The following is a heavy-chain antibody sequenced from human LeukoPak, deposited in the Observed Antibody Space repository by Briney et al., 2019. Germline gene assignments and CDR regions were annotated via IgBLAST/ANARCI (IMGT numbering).Heavy chain of an antibody. CDR3: ARGREYDYVWGSYRYPYYFDY. V-gene: IGHV4-31*03. CDR2: IYYSGST. J-gene: IGHJ4*02. CDR1: GGSISSGGYY. D-gene: IGHD3-16*02. Sequence: SETLSLTCTVSGGSISSGGYYWSWIRQHPGKGLEWIGYIYYSGSTYYNPSLKSRVTISVDTSKNQFSLKLSSVTAADTAVYYCARGREYDYVWGSYRYPYYFDYWGQGTLVTVSS.